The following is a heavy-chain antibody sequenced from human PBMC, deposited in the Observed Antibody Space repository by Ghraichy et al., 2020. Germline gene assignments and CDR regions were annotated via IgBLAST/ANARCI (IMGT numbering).Heavy chain of an antibody. CDR2: IYDSGST. CDR3: ARGRIVGGTGYYFDN. Sequence: SETLSLTCIVSGGSVSSGSYYWSWIRQPPGKGLEWIGYIYDSGSTDYNPSLKSRVTIAADTSKNQFSLKLSSVTAADTAVYYCARGRIVGGTGYYFDNWGQGTLVTVSS. V-gene: IGHV4-61*01. CDR1: GGSVSSGSYY. J-gene: IGHJ4*02. D-gene: IGHD1-26*01.